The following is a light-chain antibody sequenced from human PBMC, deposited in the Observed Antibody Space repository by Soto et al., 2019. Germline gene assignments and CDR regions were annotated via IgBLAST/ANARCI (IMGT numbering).Light chain of an antibody. CDR1: QSISTS. Sequence: EIVLTQSPVTMSLSPGERATLSCRASQSISTSLAWYQQKSGQAPRLLIYDASIRAAAIPARFSGSGSGTDFYLTISSLEAKDFAVYYCQQRSDWPPTFGQGTKVDIK. J-gene: IGKJ1*01. CDR3: QQRSDWPPT. CDR2: DAS. V-gene: IGKV3-11*01.